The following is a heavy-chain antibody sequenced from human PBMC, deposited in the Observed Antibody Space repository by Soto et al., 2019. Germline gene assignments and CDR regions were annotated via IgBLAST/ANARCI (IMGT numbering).Heavy chain of an antibody. J-gene: IGHJ1*01. CDR1: GFTFSSYA. D-gene: IGHD6-19*01. CDR2: ISGSGIST. CDR3: ARDLLAYSSGYSLGL. Sequence: GGSLRLCCAASGFTFSSYAMSWVRQAPGKGLEWVSAISGSGISTYYADSVKGRFTISRDNSKNMVYLQMNSLRAEDTAVYYCARDLLAYSSGYSLGLRGQRTLVTVSS. V-gene: IGHV3-23*01.